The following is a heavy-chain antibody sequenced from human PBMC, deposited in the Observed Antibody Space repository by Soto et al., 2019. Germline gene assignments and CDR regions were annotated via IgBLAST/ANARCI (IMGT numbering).Heavy chain of an antibody. J-gene: IGHJ5*02. D-gene: IGHD6-13*01. CDR2: INHSGST. V-gene: IGHV4-34*01. Sequence: PSEDPVPHLRCLWWVLQWLLLELDPPAPGKGLEWIGEINHSGSTNYNPSLKSRVTISVDTSKNQFSLKLSSVTAADTAVYYCARGVRYSSSWYNWFDPWGQGTLVTVSS. CDR3: ARGVRYSSSWYNWFDP. CDR1: WVLQWLL.